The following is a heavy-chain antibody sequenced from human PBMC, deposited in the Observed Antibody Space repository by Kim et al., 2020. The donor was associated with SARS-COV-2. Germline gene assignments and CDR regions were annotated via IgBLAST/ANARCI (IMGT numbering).Heavy chain of an antibody. CDR2: IYYSGST. V-gene: IGHV4-59*13. J-gene: IGHJ4*01. D-gene: IGHD2-15*01. CDR3: ARRYCSGGSCYPGDGYFD. CDR1: GGSISSYY. Sequence: SETLSLTCTVSGGSISSYYWSWIRQPPGKGLEWIGYIYYSGSTNYNPSLKSRVTISVDTSKNQFSLKLSSVTAADTAVYYCARRYCSGGSCYPGDGYFD.